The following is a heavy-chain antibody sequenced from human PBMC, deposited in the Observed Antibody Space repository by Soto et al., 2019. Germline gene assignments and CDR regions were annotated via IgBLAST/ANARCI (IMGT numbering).Heavy chain of an antibody. CDR3: ARETYRGFYFDY. CDR2: INSDGSRT. D-gene: IGHD4-4*01. J-gene: IGHJ4*02. CDR1: GFTFSDHY. Sequence: GGSLRLSCAASGFTFSDHYMDWVRQAPGKGLVWVSRINSDGSRTSYADSVTGRFTISRDNAKNTLYLQMNSLRVEDTALYYCARETYRGFYFDYWGQGTLVTVSS. V-gene: IGHV3-74*01.